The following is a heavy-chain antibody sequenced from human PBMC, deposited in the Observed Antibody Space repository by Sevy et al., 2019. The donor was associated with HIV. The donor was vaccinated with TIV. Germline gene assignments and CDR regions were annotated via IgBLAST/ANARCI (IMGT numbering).Heavy chain of an antibody. D-gene: IGHD2-2*01. CDR2: ISYDGSNK. CDR1: GFTFSSYA. V-gene: IGHV3-30-3*01. Sequence: GGSLRLSCAASGFTFSSYAMHWVRQAPGKGLEWVAVISYDGSNKYYADSVKGRFTISRDNSKNTLYLQMNSLGAEDTAVYYCARDRRFVVVPAALDYWGQGTLVTVSS. CDR3: ARDRRFVVVPAALDY. J-gene: IGHJ4*02.